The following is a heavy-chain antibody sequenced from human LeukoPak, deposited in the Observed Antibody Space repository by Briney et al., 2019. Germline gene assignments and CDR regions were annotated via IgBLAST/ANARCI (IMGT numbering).Heavy chain of an antibody. V-gene: IGHV3-21*01. J-gene: IGHJ4*02. CDR2: ISSSSSYI. D-gene: IGHD1-26*01. CDR3: ARDYPRYSGSSHSEKFDY. CDR1: GFTFSSYS. Sequence: GGSLRLSCAASGFTFSSYSMNWVRQAPGKGLEWVSSISSSSSYIYYADSVKGRFTISRDNAKNSLYLQMNSLRAEDTAVYYCARDYPRYSGSSHSEKFDYWGQGTLVTVSS.